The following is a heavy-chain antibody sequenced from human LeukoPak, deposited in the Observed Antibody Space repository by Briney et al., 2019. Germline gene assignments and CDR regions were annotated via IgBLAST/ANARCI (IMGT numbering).Heavy chain of an antibody. CDR1: GFTFSSYG. CDR3: ASRNYYDSSGYFDAFDI. D-gene: IGHD3-22*01. Sequence: GGSLRLSCAASGFTFSSYGMSWVRQAPGKGLEWVSVIYNGGSTYYADSVKGRFTISRDNSKNTLYLQMNSLRAEDTAVYYCASRNYYDSSGYFDAFDIWGQGTMVTVSS. CDR2: IYNGGST. J-gene: IGHJ3*02. V-gene: IGHV3-53*01.